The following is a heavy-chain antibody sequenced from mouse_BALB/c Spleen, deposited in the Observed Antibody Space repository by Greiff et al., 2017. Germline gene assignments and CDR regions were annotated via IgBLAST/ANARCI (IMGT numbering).Heavy chain of an antibody. Sequence: EVQVVESGGGLVKPGGSLKLSCAASGFTFSGYAMSWVRQTPEKRLEWVASISSGGSTYYPDSVKGRFTISRDNARNILYLQMSSLRSEDTAMYYCARGGSIYYYAMDYWGQGTSVTVSS. CDR3: ARGGSIYYYAMDY. CDR1: GFTFSGYA. CDR2: ISSGGST. D-gene: IGHD1-1*01. J-gene: IGHJ4*01. V-gene: IGHV5-6-5*01.